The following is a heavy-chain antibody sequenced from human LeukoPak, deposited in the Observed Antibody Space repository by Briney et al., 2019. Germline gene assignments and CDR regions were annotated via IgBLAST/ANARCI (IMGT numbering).Heavy chain of an antibody. D-gene: IGHD5/OR15-5a*01. CDR3: AREDVVLVDAVRYYYYGMDV. CDR1: GYSLSELS. Sequence: ASVKVSCKVSGYSLSELSMHWVRQAPGQGLEWMGIINPSGGSTSYAQKFQDRVTMTRDTSTSTVYMELSSLKSGDTAVYYCAREDVVLVDAVRYYYYGMDVWGQGTTVTVSS. J-gene: IGHJ6*02. V-gene: IGHV1-46*01. CDR2: INPSGGST.